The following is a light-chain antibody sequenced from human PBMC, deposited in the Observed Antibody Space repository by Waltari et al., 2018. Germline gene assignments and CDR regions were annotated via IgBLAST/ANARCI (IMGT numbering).Light chain of an antibody. J-gene: IGKJ1*01. V-gene: IGKV1-5*03. CDR2: KAS. CDR1: QNINSW. CDR3: QQYSHYST. Sequence: DIQMTQFPSTLSASVGDRVTISCRASQNINSWLAWYQQKPGKAPKLLISKASSLESGVPSRFSGSGSGTEFTLTITSLQPDDFATYYCQQYSHYSTFGQGTKVEVK.